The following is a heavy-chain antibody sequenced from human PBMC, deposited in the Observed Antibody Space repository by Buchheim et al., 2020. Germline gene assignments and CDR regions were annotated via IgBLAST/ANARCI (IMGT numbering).Heavy chain of an antibody. CDR3: ARDLGPRSGMDV. D-gene: IGHD7-27*01. CDR1: NDSFGSGGYY. Sequence: QVQLQESGPGLVRPSQTLSLSCDVSNDSFGSGGYYWSWIRQPPGKGLEWIGYIYYSGSTYYNPSLKSRVTISVDTSQNQFSLKLSSVTAADTAVYYCARDLGPRSGMDVWGQGTT. CDR2: IYYSGST. J-gene: IGHJ6*02. V-gene: IGHV4-30-4*08.